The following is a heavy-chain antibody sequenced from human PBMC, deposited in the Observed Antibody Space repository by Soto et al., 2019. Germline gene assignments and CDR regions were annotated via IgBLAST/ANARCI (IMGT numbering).Heavy chain of an antibody. Sequence: KPSETLSLTCTVSGGSISNYYWSWIRQPAGKGLEWIGRIYKSGSTNYNPSLKSRVTMSVDTSKNQFSLRLISVTAADTAVYYCARDEHYYSSSNPGRTWNWFDPWGQGTLVTVSS. D-gene: IGHD3-22*01. CDR1: GGSISNYY. J-gene: IGHJ5*02. CDR2: IYKSGST. CDR3: ARDEHYYSSSNPGRTWNWFDP. V-gene: IGHV4-4*07.